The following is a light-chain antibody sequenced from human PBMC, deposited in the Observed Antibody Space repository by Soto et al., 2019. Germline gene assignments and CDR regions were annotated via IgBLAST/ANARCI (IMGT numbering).Light chain of an antibody. Sequence: QSALTQPPSASGSPGHSVTISCTGTSSDVGGYNYVSWYQQHPDKAPKLMIYEVSKRPSGVPDRFSGSKSGNTASLTVSGLQAEDEAYYYCSSYAGSNNVVFGGGTKLTVL. CDR3: SSYAGSNNVV. J-gene: IGLJ3*02. CDR2: EVS. V-gene: IGLV2-8*01. CDR1: SSDVGGYNY.